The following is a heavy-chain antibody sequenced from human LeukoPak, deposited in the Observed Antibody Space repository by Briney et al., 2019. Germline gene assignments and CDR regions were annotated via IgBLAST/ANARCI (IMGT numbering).Heavy chain of an antibody. CDR1: GGTLYNYA. V-gene: IGHV1-69*13. CDR3: ARFRYGSGFVDY. J-gene: IGHJ4*02. D-gene: IGHD3-10*01. CDR2: IIPIFGTA. Sequence: SVKVSCKAPGGTLYNYAISWVRQAPGQGLEWMGGIIPIFGTANYAQKSQGRVTITADESTSTAYMELSSLRSEVTAVYYCARFRYGSGFVDYWGQGTLVTVSS.